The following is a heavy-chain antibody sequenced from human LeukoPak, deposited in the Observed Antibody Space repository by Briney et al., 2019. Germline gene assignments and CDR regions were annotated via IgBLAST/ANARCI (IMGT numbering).Heavy chain of an antibody. J-gene: IGHJ4*02. Sequence: GGSLRLSCTVSGFTLSSYEMSWIRQAPGKGLEWVSTISNSDGKTYYADSVKGRFTISRDNSKNTLYVQMNSLTAEDTAIYYCAKATGNLGNWGQGTLVTVSS. CDR1: GFTLSSYE. V-gene: IGHV3-23*01. CDR3: AKATGNLGN. D-gene: IGHD1-1*01. CDR2: ISNSDGKT.